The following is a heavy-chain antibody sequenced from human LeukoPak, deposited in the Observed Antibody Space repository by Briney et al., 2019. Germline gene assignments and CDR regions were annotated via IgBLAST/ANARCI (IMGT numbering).Heavy chain of an antibody. Sequence: GGSLRLSCAASGFTFSSYSMNWVRQAPGKGLEWVSHITASGTAMFYADSVKGRFTISRDNAKNSLYLQMNSLRDEDTAVYYCARDRSLYSSGWYLFDYWGQGTLVTVSS. CDR1: GFTFSSYS. CDR3: ARDRSLYSSGWYLFDY. V-gene: IGHV3-48*02. J-gene: IGHJ4*02. D-gene: IGHD6-19*01. CDR2: ITASGTAM.